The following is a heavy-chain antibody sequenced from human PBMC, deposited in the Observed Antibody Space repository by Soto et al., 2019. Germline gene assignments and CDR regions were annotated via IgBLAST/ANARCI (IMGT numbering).Heavy chain of an antibody. V-gene: IGHV1-3*01. D-gene: IGHD2-15*01. CDR2: INAGNGNT. CDR3: AREGIYCSGGSCYPRGAFDY. Sequence: QVHLVQSGAEVKKPGASVKVSCKASGYTFTSYAMHWMRQAPGQRLEWMGWINAGNGNTKYSQKFQGRVTLTRDTSASTAYMELSSLTSEDTAVYYCAREGIYCSGGSCYPRGAFDYWGQGTLVTVSS. J-gene: IGHJ4*02. CDR1: GYTFTSYA.